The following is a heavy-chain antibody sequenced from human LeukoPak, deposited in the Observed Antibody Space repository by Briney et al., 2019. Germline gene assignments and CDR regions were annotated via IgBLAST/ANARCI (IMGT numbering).Heavy chain of an antibody. D-gene: IGHD6-6*01. CDR1: GYSFIKYD. CDR3: ARHSSSSLVIDP. J-gene: IGHJ5*02. V-gene: IGHV1-69*13. CDR2: IIPIFGTA. Sequence: ASVKVSCKASGYSFIKYDMNWVRQAPGRGLEWMGGIIPIFGTANYAQKFQGRVTITADESTSTAYMELSSLRSEDTAVYYCARHSSSSLVIDPWGQGTLVTVSS.